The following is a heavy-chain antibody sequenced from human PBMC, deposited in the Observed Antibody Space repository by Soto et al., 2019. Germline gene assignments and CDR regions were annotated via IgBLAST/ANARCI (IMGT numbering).Heavy chain of an antibody. CDR3: ASTRAYWTGTTLSAYGMDV. D-gene: IGHD1-1*01. J-gene: IGHJ6*02. CDR2: IDYSGST. V-gene: IGHV4-39*01. Sequence: QLQLQESGPGLVKPSETLSLTCTVSGCSISSSSYYCGWIRQPPGKGLEWIGSIDYSGSTYYNPSLKSRVTISVDTSKIQFSLKLSSVTAADTAVYYCASTRAYWTGTTLSAYGMDVWGQGPTVTVSS. CDR1: GCSISSSSYY.